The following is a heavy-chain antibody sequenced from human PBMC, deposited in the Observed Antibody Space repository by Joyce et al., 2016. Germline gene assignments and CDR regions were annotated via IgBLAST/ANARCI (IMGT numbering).Heavy chain of an antibody. J-gene: IGHJ4*02. CDR3: AKTVRGGGDYHYLDF. D-gene: IGHD4-17*01. V-gene: IGHV3-30*18. Sequence: QVQLVESGGGVVQPGRSLRLSCAASGFTFSNYEMHWVRQAPGKGLEWVAFISYDGNRIHYADSVKGRFTISRDNSKNTLYLQMNSLRTEDTAVFYCAKTVRGGGDYHYLDFWGQGTLVTVSS. CDR1: GFTFSNYE. CDR2: ISYDGNRI.